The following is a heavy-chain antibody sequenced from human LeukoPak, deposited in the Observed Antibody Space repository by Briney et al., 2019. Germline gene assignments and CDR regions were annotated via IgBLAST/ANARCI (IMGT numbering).Heavy chain of an antibody. J-gene: IGHJ4*02. CDR3: ARVQEYSNGSY. CDR2: IYTSDHI. D-gene: IGHD4-11*01. Sequence: GGSLRLSCAGSGFIASGNYMTGVRQAPRRGLECASFIYTSDHILCADSLKGRFTISRDNSKNTLYLQMNSLRAEDTAVYYCARVQEYSNGSYWGQGILVTVSS. CDR1: GFIASGNY. V-gene: IGHV3-66*03.